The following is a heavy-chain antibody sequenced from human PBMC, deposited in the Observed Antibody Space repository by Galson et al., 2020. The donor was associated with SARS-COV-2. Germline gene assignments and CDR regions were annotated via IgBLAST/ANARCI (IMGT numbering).Heavy chain of an antibody. Sequence: SQTLSLTCTVSGASIISVYYWTWIRQHPGKDLEWIGYIYSSGSTYYNPSLKSRLSISVDTSKNQFSLKLSSVTAADTAVYYCARDGEDYGGNSAHNWFDPWGQGTLVTVSS. D-gene: IGHD4-17*01. CDR3: ARDGEDYGGNSAHNWFDP. CDR2: IYSSGST. CDR1: GASIISVYY. V-gene: IGHV4-31*03. J-gene: IGHJ5*02.